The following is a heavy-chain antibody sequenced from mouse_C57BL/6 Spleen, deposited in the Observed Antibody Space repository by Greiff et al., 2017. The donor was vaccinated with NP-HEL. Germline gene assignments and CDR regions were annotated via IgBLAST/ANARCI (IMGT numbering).Heavy chain of an antibody. J-gene: IGHJ4*01. V-gene: IGHV5-9-1*02. D-gene: IGHD2-3*01. CDR3: TRDRGDCYYVDYAMDY. CDR1: GFTFSSYA. Sequence: EVKVVESGEGLVKPGGSLKLSCAASGFTFSSYAMSWVRQTPEKRLEWVAYISSGGDYIYYADTVKGRFTISRDNARNTLYLQMSSLKSEDTAMYYCTRDRGDCYYVDYAMDYWGQGTSVTVSS. CDR2: ISSGGDYI.